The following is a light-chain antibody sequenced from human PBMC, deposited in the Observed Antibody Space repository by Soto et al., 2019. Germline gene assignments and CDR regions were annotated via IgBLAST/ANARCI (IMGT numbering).Light chain of an antibody. CDR3: QQSYSIPPT. J-gene: IGKJ3*01. CDR2: AAS. V-gene: IGKV1-39*01. Sequence: DIQMTQSPSSLSASVGDRVTITCRASQSISSYLNWYRQKPGKAPELLIYAASSLQSGVPSRFRGSGSWTDFTLTISSLQPEDFATYYCQQSYSIPPTFGPGTKVDIK. CDR1: QSISSY.